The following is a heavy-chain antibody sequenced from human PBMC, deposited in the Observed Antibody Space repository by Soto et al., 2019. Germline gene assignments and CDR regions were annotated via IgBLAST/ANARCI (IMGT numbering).Heavy chain of an antibody. CDR1: GFTFSSYA. Sequence: GGSLRLSCAASGFTFSSYAMSWVRQAPGKGLEWVSAISGSGGSTYYADSVKGRFTISRDNSKNTLYLQMNSLRAEDTAVYYCAAFTYYYDSSGYAFDYWGQGTLVTVSS. V-gene: IGHV3-23*01. CDR2: ISGSGGST. J-gene: IGHJ4*02. D-gene: IGHD3-22*01. CDR3: AAFTYYYDSSGYAFDY.